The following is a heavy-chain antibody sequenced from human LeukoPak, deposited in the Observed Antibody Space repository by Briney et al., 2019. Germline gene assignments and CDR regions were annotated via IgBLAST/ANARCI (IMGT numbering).Heavy chain of an antibody. D-gene: IGHD2-21*02. Sequence: GGSLRLSCAASGFTFSSYAMSWVRQAPGKGLEWVSYISSSGSTIYYADSVKGRFTISRDNAKNSLYLQMNSLRAEDTAVYYCARDAYCGGDCYAFDIWGQGTMVTVSS. CDR1: GFTFSSYA. CDR2: ISSSGSTI. CDR3: ARDAYCGGDCYAFDI. V-gene: IGHV3-48*04. J-gene: IGHJ3*02.